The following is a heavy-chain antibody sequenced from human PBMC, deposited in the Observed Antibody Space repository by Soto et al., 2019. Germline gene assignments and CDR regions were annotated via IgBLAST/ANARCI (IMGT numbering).Heavy chain of an antibody. CDR3: ARISGPRHDFDV. V-gene: IGHV1-18*01. D-gene: IGHD3-16*01. Sequence: GASVNVYVKASNYLFGAVGISWVRQAPGQGLEWIGWITPYNGDTHYAENFQDRVTMSADKSTTTAYMEVRSLTTPDTAVYYCARISGPRHDFDVWGEGTVVTVSS. CDR1: NYLFGAVG. J-gene: IGHJ6*04. CDR2: ITPYNGDT.